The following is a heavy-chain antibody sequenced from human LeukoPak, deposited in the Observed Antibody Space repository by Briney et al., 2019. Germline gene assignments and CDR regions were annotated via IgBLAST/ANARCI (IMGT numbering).Heavy chain of an antibody. D-gene: IGHD6-19*01. J-gene: IGHJ4*02. V-gene: IGHV1-69*04. CDR3: ARSKAVAPPDY. CDR1: GGTFSSYA. Sequence: SVKVSCKASGGTFSSYAISWVRQAPGQGLEWMGRIIPILGIANYAQKFQGRVTITADKSTSTDYMELSILRSEDTALYYCARSKAVAPPDYWGQGTLVTVSS. CDR2: IIPILGIA.